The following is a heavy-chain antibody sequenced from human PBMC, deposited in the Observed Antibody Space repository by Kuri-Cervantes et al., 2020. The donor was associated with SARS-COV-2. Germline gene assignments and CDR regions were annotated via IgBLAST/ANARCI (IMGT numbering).Heavy chain of an antibody. CDR2: INHSGST. V-gene: IGHV4-34*01. CDR3: ARGREGVEPATVLGLGFYYYYFMDV. CDR1: GGSISSGGYS. D-gene: IGHD2-2*02. J-gene: IGHJ6*03. Sequence: GSLRLSCAVSGGSISSGGYSWSWIRQPPGKGLEWIGEINHSGSTNYNPSFKSRVTISVDTSKNQFSLRLSSVIAADTAVYYCARGREGVEPATVLGLGFYYYYFMDVWGRGTTVTVSS.